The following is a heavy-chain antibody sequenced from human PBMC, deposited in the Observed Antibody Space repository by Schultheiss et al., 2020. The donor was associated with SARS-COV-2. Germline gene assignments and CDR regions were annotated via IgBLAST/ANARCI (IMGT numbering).Heavy chain of an antibody. CDR3: AREGYSYEIDY. CDR2: IWYDGSNK. J-gene: IGHJ4*02. Sequence: GGSLRLSCAASGFTFSRHGMHWVRQAPGKGLEWVAVIWYDGSNKYYADSVKGRFTISRDNSKNSLYLQMNSLRAEDTAVYYCAREGYSYEIDYWGQGTLVTVSS. V-gene: IGHV3-33*01. D-gene: IGHD5-18*01. CDR1: GFTFSRHG.